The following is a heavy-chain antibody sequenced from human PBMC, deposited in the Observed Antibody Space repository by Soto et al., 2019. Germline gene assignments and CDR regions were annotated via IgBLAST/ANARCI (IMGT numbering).Heavy chain of an antibody. CDR2: TYYRSKWYN. V-gene: IGHV6-1*01. CDR1: GDSVSSNSAA. CDR3: ARSMGGPTTSIDY. Sequence: SQTLLLSCAISGDSVSSNSAAWIWIRQSPSRGLEWLGRTYYRSKWYNDYAVSVKSRITINPDTSKNQFSLQLNSVTPEDTAVYYCARSMGGPTTSIDYWGQGTLVTVSS. D-gene: IGHD1-26*01. J-gene: IGHJ4*02.